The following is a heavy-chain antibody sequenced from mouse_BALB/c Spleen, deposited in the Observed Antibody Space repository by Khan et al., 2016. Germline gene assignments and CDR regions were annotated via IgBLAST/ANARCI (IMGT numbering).Heavy chain of an antibody. J-gene: IGHJ4*01. CDR3: ANGVYYGSSCKYAIDY. D-gene: IGHD1-1*01. V-gene: IGHV5-6*01. CDR1: GFTFSNYG. Sequence: EVELVESGGDLVKPGGSLKLSCAASGFTFSNYGMSWVRQTPDKRLEWVATISSGGSYTYYPDSVKGRVTISRDNAKNTLYLQMSSLKSEDTAMFYCANGVYYGSSCKYAIDYWGQGTSVTVSS. CDR2: ISSGGSYT.